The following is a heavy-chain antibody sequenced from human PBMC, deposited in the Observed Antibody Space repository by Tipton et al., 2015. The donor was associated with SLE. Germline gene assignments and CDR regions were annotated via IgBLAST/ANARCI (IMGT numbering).Heavy chain of an antibody. J-gene: IGHJ3*02. D-gene: IGHD3-10*01. V-gene: IGHV4-31*03. CDR2: IYYSGST. CDR1: GGSISSGGYY. Sequence: TLSLTCTVSGGSISSGGYYWSWIRQHPGKGLEWIGYIYYSGSTYYNPSLKSRVTISVDTSKNQFSLKLSSVTAADTAVYYCARAGGPTRVRGVIIKGAFGIWGQGTKVTVSS. CDR3: ARAGGPTRVRGVIIKGAFGI.